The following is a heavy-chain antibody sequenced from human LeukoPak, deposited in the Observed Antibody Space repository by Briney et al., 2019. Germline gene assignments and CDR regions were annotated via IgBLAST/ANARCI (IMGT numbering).Heavy chain of an antibody. CDR2: ISSGRPTI. V-gene: IGHV3-48*01. D-gene: IGHD1-26*01. J-gene: IGHJ3*01. CDR1: GFTFSSYG. Sequence: GGSLRLSCAASGFTFSSYGMNWVRHAPGKGREWVSYISSGRPTINYADSVKGRFTISRDNARNSLYLQMNSLRAEDTAVYYCARGGASRPDFWGQGTMVTVSS. CDR3: ARGGASRPDF.